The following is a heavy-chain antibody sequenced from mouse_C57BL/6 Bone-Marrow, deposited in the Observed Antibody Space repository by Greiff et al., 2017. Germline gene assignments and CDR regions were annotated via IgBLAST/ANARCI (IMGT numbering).Heavy chain of an antibody. J-gene: IGHJ4*01. D-gene: IGHD2-4*01. CDR3: TRYDYGRSYCDLDV. CDR1: GYTFTSYW. CDR2: IYPGNSDT. Sequence: EVQLQQSGTVLARPGASVTMSCKTSGYTFTSYWMHWVKQRPGQGLEWLGAIYPGNSDTSYNQKFKGKAKLTAVTSASTAYMELSSLTNEDSAVYYCTRYDYGRSYCDLDVWGTGTSVTVSS. V-gene: IGHV1-5*01.